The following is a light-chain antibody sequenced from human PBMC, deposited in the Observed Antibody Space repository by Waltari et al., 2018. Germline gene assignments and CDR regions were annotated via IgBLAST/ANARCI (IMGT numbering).Light chain of an antibody. Sequence: SYELTQPPSVSVSPGQTARITCSGDALPKKYAYWYQQKSGQAPVQVIYEDVKRPSGIPERFSGSSSGTMVTWTISGAQVEDEADYYCYSTDSSGNVQVFGGGTKLTVL. CDR2: EDV. CDR3: YSTDSSGNVQV. J-gene: IGLJ2*01. CDR1: ALPKKY. V-gene: IGLV3-10*01.